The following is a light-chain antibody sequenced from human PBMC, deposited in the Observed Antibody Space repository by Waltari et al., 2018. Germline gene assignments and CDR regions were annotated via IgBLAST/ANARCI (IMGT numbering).Light chain of an antibody. J-gene: IGLJ2*01. Sequence: RQHPGKAPKHSLKEVSYRPSGVSNRLSGSTSGHTASLTISGLQAEDEADYYCSSYITTNTLELFGGGTSLTGL. CDR2: EVS. CDR3: SSYITTNTLEL. V-gene: IGLV2-14*01.